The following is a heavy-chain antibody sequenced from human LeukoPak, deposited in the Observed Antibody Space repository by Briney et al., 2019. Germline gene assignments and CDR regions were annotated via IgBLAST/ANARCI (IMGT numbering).Heavy chain of an antibody. D-gene: IGHD1-7*01. CDR3: ARDSAPSDWNYDY. CDR1: GVSISSFY. J-gene: IGHJ4*02. Sequence: SETLSLTCTVSGVSISSFYWSWIRQPAGKGLEWIGRIYSSGTTNYNPSLKSRLTMSVDTSKNQFSLKLSSVTAADTAVYYCARDSAPSDWNYDYWGQGTLVTVSS. V-gene: IGHV4-4*07. CDR2: IYSSGTT.